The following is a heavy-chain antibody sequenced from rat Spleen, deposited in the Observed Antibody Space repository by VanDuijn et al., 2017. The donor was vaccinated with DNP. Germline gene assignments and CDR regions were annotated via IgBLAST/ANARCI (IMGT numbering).Heavy chain of an antibody. J-gene: IGHJ1*01. V-gene: IGHV5-7*01. D-gene: IGHD1-2*01. Sequence: EVQLVESGGGLVQPGKSLKLSCTASGFTFSDYNMVWVRQAPKKGLEWVATISSDGRSTYYRDSVKGRFTISRDNAQSTLYLQMNSLRSEDMATYYCARWSSSHWYFDFWGPGTMVTVSS. CDR3: ARWSSSHWYFDF. CDR2: ISSDGRST. CDR1: GFTFSDYN.